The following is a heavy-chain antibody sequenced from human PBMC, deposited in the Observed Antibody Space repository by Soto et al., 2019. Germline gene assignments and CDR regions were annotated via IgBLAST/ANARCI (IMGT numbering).Heavy chain of an antibody. CDR2: LYSGGST. Sequence: EVQLVETGGGLIQPGGSLRLSCAASGLTVSSNYMNWVRQAPGKGMEWVSVLYSGGSTNYAGSVKGRFIISRDNSKNTLYLQMNSLRVEDTAVYYCARDRPGAAGDGVDIWGYGTMVTGSS. D-gene: IGHD2-15*01. J-gene: IGHJ3*02. V-gene: IGHV3-53*02. CDR1: GLTVSSNY. CDR3: ARDRPGAAGDGVDI.